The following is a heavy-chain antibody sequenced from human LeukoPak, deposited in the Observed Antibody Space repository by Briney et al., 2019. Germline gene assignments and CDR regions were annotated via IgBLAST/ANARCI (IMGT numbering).Heavy chain of an antibody. CDR1: GFIFSHYW. Sequence: GESLRLSCAASGFIFSHYWMTWVRQAPGKGLEWVAIIRPDANDGSYVDSVKGRFTISRDNAKNSLYLQVHSLRAEDTAVYFCARADWGSIDYWGQGALVTVSS. D-gene: IGHD7-27*01. CDR2: IRPDANDG. CDR3: ARADWGSIDY. J-gene: IGHJ4*02. V-gene: IGHV3-7*01.